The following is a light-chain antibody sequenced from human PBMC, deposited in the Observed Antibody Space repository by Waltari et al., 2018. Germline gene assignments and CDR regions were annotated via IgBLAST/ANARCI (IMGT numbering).Light chain of an antibody. J-gene: IGKJ4*01. V-gene: IGKV3D-20*01. Sequence: IVLTPSPATLSLSPGERATLTCGASQTVSSNYLARYQDKHGLAPRLLSYDASGRPTSIPERFSGSESGTDFTLTSNRLEPEDCAVYYCQQYGNAPFTFGGGTKVDIK. CDR3: QQYGNAPFT. CDR2: DAS. CDR1: QTVSSNY.